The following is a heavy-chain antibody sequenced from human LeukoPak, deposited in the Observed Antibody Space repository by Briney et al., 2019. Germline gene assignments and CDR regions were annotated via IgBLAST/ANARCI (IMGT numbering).Heavy chain of an antibody. J-gene: IGHJ4*02. CDR3: ARDLLGWELHYFDY. D-gene: IGHD1-26*01. Sequence: PGGSLRLSCAASGFTFSDYYMSWIRQAPGKGLEWVSYISSSGSTIYYADSVKGRFTISRDNAKNSLYLQMNSLRDEDTAVYYCARDLLGWELHYFDYWGQGTLVTVSS. V-gene: IGHV3-11*04. CDR1: GFTFSDYY. CDR2: ISSSGSTI.